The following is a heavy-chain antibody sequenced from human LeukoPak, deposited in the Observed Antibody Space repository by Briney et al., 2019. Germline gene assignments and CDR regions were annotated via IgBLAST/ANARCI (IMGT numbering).Heavy chain of an antibody. D-gene: IGHD3-10*01. V-gene: IGHV1-69*13. Sequence: SVKVSCKASGGTFSSYALSWVRQAPGQGLEWMGGIIPIFGTANYAQKFQGRVTITADESTSTAYMELSSLRSEDTAVYYCARKMVRGVEVYYFDYWGQGTLVTVSS. CDR3: ARKMVRGVEVYYFDY. CDR2: IIPIFGTA. J-gene: IGHJ4*02. CDR1: GGTFSSYA.